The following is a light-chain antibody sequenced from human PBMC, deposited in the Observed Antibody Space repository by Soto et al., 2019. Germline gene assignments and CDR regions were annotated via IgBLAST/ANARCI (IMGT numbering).Light chain of an antibody. CDR3: QQRSNWPPT. J-gene: IGKJ5*01. CDR2: DAS. Sequence: EVVLTHSPATLSLSPLERASLSFRASQSVSKYLAWYQQKPGQAPRLLIFDASNRATGVPARFSGSGSGSDFTLTISSLEPEDFAVYYCQQRSNWPPTFGQGTRLEI. V-gene: IGKV3-11*01. CDR1: QSVSKY.